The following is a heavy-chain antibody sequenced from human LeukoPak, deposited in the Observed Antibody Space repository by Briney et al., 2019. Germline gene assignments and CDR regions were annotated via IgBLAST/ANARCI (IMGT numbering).Heavy chain of an antibody. CDR3: ARFAAGGSYYYYMDV. D-gene: IGHD6-25*01. V-gene: IGHV3-7*01. J-gene: IGHJ6*03. Sequence: SGGSLRLSCEVSGFSFGTYWMSWVRQAPWKGLEWGANINEDGRETYYVDSVKGRFTISRDNAKNSLYLQMNSLRADDTAVYYCARFAAGGSYYYYMDVWGKGTTVTVSS. CDR2: INEDGRET. CDR1: GFSFGTYW.